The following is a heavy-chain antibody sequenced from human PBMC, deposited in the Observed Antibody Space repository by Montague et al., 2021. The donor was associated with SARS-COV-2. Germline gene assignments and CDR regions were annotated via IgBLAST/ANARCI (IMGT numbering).Heavy chain of an antibody. D-gene: IGHD5-18*01. CDR1: GGSISSYY. J-gene: IGHJ3*02. V-gene: IGHV4-59*08. CDR3: ARLGRGYSYAQSAFDI. CDR2: IYYSGST. Sequence: SETLSLTCTVSGGSISSYYWSWIRQPPGKGLEWIGYIYYSGSTNYNPSLKSRATISVDTSKNQFSLKLSSVTAADTAVYYCARLGRGYSYAQSAFDIWGQGTMVTVSS.